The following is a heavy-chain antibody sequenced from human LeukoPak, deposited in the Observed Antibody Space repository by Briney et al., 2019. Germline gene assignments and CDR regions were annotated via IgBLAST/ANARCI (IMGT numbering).Heavy chain of an antibody. CDR3: ARYYFDYMWGRNRYRYFDL. V-gene: IGHV1-18*01. CDR1: GYPFTTYG. J-gene: IGHJ4*02. Sequence: ASVKVSCKASGYPFTTYGVTWVRQAPGQGLEWMGWINNYNGDTNFAQSFQGRVTMTIDTSTSTAYMELRSLRSDDTAVYYCARYYFDYMWGRNRYRYFDLWGQGTLVTVSS. D-gene: IGHD3-16*02. CDR2: INNYNGDT.